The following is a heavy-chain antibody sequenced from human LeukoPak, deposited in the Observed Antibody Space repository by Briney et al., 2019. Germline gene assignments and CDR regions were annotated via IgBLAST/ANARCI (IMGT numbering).Heavy chain of an antibody. CDR3: ARVNGGYCSSTSCYKVNWFDP. V-gene: IGHV1-8*01. J-gene: IGHJ5*02. D-gene: IGHD2-2*02. Sequence: ASVKVSCKASGYTFTSYDINRVRQATGQGLEWMGWMNPNSGNTGYAQKFQGRVTMTRNTSISTAYMELSSLRSEDTAVYYCARVNGGYCSSTSCYKVNWFDPWGQGTLVTASS. CDR2: MNPNSGNT. CDR1: GYTFTSYD.